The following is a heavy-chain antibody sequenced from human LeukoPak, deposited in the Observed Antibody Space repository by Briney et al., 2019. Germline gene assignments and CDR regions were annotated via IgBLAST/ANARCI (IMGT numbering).Heavy chain of an antibody. D-gene: IGHD3-10*01. Sequence: PGRSLRLSCAASGFTFSSYAMHWVRQAPGKGLEWVAVISYDGSSKYYADSVKGRFTISRDNSKNTLYLQMNSLRAEDTAVYYCASGSGSYYRIDYWGQGTLVTVSS. CDR1: GFTFSSYA. CDR2: ISYDGSSK. J-gene: IGHJ4*02. CDR3: ASGSGSYYRIDY. V-gene: IGHV3-30*04.